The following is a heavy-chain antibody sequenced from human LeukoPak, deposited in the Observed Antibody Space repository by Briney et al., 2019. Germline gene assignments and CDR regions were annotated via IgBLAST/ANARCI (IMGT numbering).Heavy chain of an antibody. D-gene: IGHD3-22*01. J-gene: IGHJ4*02. CDR1: GFTFSSYG. Sequence: AGGSLRLSCAASGFTFSSYGMHWVRQAPGKGLEWVAVISYDGSKRYYADSVKGRFTISRDNSKNTLYVQVNSLGTEDTAAYYCAKGSYYDSSGSFYFDYWGQGTLVTVSS. CDR3: AKGSYYDSSGSFYFDY. CDR2: ISYDGSKR. V-gene: IGHV3-30*18.